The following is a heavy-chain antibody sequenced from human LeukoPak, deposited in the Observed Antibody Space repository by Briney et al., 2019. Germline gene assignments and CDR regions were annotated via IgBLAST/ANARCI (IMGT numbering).Heavy chain of an antibody. CDR1: GYTFTSYA. Sequence: ASVKVSCRASGYTFTSYAMHWVRQAPGQRLEWMGWINAGNGNTKYSQKFQGRVTVTRDTSTSTVHMELSGLRSEDTAVYYCARDQEAFDYWGQGTLVTVSS. CDR3: ARDQEAFDY. J-gene: IGHJ4*02. V-gene: IGHV1-3*01. CDR2: INAGNGNT.